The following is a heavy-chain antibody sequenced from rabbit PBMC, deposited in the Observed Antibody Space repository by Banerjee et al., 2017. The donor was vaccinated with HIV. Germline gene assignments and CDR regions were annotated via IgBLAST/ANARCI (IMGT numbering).Heavy chain of an antibody. Sequence: QEQLEESGGDLVKPEGSLTLTCTASGFTLSSSYWMCWVRQAPGKGLEWIACIDAGSSGTAYYANWAKGRFTISKTSSTTVTLQMTSLTAADTATYFCVRAGVYAGSSSYTGFDFNLWGQGTLVTV. CDR2: IDAGSSGTA. V-gene: IGHV1S45*01. J-gene: IGHJ4*01. CDR1: GFTLSSSYW. D-gene: IGHD8-1*01. CDR3: VRAGVYAGSSSYTGFDFNL.